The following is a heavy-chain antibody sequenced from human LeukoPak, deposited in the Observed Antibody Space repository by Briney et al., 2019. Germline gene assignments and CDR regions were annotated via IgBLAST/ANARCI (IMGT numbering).Heavy chain of an antibody. V-gene: IGHV3-48*03. CDR3: AREEGGTDFRDAFDI. Sequence: GGSLRLSCAASGFTFNSYEVNWVRQAPGKGLEWVSYISSGGNAIHYADSVRGRFTISRDNAKNSLYLQMNSLRAEDTAIYYCAREEGGTDFRDAFDIWGQGTMVTVSS. CDR2: ISSGGNAI. CDR1: GFTFNSYE. D-gene: IGHD1-26*01. J-gene: IGHJ3*02.